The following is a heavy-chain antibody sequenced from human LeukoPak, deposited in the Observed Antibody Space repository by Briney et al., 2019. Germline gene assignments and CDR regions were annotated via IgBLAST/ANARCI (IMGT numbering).Heavy chain of an antibody. CDR3: ARDSGSSSWSDFDY. Sequence: GGSLRLSCAASGFTFSSYSMNWVRQAPGKGLEWVAIINPPGSEVWYVDSVKGRFTISGDNAKNSQYLQMNSLRAEDTAVYYCARDSGSSSWSDFDYWGQGTLVTLSS. D-gene: IGHD6-13*01. V-gene: IGHV3-7*01. J-gene: IGHJ4*02. CDR1: GFTFSSYS. CDR2: INPPGSEV.